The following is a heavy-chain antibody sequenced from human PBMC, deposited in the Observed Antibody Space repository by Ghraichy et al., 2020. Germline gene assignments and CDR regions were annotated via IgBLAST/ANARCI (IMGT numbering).Heavy chain of an antibody. CDR1: GFSFGSYW. CDR2: IKPDGSEG. J-gene: IGHJ4*02. V-gene: IGHV3-7*01. Sequence: LSLTCALSGFSFGSYWMSWVRQAPGKGPEWVAIIKPDGSEGYYIDSVRGRFPISRDNAKNSLYLQMNSLRAEDTAVYYCARGSGRHGGDYWGQGTLVTVSS. D-gene: IGHD3-10*01. CDR3: ARGSGRHGGDY.